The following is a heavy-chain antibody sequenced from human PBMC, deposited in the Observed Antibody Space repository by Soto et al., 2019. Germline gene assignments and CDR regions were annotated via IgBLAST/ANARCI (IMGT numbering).Heavy chain of an antibody. D-gene: IGHD3-22*01. CDR3: ARAILTYYYDSSGYYHFDY. J-gene: IGHJ4*02. CDR2: IIPIFGTA. V-gene: IGHV1-69*01. CDR1: GGTFSSYA. Sequence: QVQLVQSGAEVKKPGSSVKVSCKASGGTFSSYAISWVRQAPGQGHEWMGGIIPIFGTANYAQKFQGRVTITADESTSTAYMELSSLRSEDTAVYYCARAILTYYYDSSGYYHFDYWGQGTLVTVSS.